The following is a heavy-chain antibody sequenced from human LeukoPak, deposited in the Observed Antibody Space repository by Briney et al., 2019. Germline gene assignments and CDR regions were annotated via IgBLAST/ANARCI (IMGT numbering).Heavy chain of an antibody. CDR3: ARMYSSSWTQYAFDI. J-gene: IGHJ3*02. Sequence: GASVKVSCKASGYTFTSYDINWVRQSTGQGLGWMGWMNPNSGNTGYAQKFQGRVTMTRNTSISTVYMELSSLRSEDTAVYYCARMYSSSWTQYAFDIWGQGTMVTVSS. CDR2: MNPNSGNT. D-gene: IGHD6-13*01. V-gene: IGHV1-8*01. CDR1: GYTFTSYD.